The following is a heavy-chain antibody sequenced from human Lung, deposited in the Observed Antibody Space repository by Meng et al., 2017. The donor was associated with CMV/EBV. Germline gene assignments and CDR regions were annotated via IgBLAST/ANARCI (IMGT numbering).Heavy chain of an antibody. D-gene: IGHD3-3*01. CDR3: ARGGLRFLEYLNDPDY. CDR1: GYTFTSYG. Sequence: SVKVSCXASGYTFTSYGISWVRQAPGQGLEWMGWISAYNGNTNYAKKLQGRVTMTTDTSTSTAYMELRSLRSEDTAVYYCARGGLRFLEYLNDPDYWGQGTLVTVSS. CDR2: ISAYNGNT. J-gene: IGHJ4*02. V-gene: IGHV1-18*01.